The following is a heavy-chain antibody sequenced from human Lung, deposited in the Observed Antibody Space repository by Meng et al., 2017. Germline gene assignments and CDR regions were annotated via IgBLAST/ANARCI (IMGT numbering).Heavy chain of an antibody. CDR1: GGSFSDYY. J-gene: IGHJ4*02. V-gene: IGHV4-34*01. CDR2: INHSGST. Sequence: VHRQQWCSGLLTPPASLSLTCVVSGGSFSDYYWSWIRQPPGKGLEWIGEINHSGSTNYNPSLESRATISVDTSQNNLSLKLSSVTAADSAVYYCARGPTTMAHDFDYWGQGTLVTVSS. D-gene: IGHD4-11*01. CDR3: ARGPTTMAHDFDY.